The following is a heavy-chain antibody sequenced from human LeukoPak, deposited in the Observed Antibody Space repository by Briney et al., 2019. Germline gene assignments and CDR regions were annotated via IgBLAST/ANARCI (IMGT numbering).Heavy chain of an antibody. Sequence: GRSLRLSCAASGFTFSSYSMNWVRQAPGKGLEWVSYISSSSSTIYYADSVKGRFTISRDNAKNSLYLQMNSLRAEDTAVYYCARDVVADSSGYNPIGYWGQGTLVTVSS. J-gene: IGHJ4*02. CDR3: ARDVVADSSGYNPIGY. D-gene: IGHD3-22*01. CDR2: ISSSSSTI. CDR1: GFTFSSYS. V-gene: IGHV3-48*01.